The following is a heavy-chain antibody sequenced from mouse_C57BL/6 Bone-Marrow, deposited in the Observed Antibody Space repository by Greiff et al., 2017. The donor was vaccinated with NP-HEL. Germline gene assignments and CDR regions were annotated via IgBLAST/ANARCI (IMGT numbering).Heavy chain of an antibody. D-gene: IGHD2-3*01. Sequence: EVKVVESGGDLVKPGGSLKLSCAASGFTFSSYGMSWVRQTPDKRLEWVATISSGGSYTYYPDSVKGRFTISRDNAKNTLYLQMSSLKSEDTAMYYCASQIYDGYPRFAYWGQGTLVTVSA. V-gene: IGHV5-6*01. CDR3: ASQIYDGYPRFAY. CDR2: ISSGGSYT. CDR1: GFTFSSYG. J-gene: IGHJ3*01.